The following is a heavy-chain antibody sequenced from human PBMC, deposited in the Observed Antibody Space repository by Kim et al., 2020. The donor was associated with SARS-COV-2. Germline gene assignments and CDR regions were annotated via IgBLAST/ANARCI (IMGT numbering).Heavy chain of an antibody. Sequence: ASVKVSCKASVYTFTSYGISWVRQAPGQGLEWMGWISAYNGNTNYAQKLQGRVTMTTDTSTSTAYMELRSLRSDDTAVYYCASCSSSSGGGWFDPWGQGTLVTVSS. J-gene: IGHJ5*02. CDR3: ASCSSSSGGGWFDP. CDR1: VYTFTSYG. D-gene: IGHD6-6*01. CDR2: ISAYNGNT. V-gene: IGHV1-18*01.